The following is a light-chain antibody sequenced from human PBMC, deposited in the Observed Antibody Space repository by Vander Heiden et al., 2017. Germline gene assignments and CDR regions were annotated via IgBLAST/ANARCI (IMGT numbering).Light chain of an antibody. CDR2: DAS. Sequence: DIQLTQSPSPVSAAVGDRVTITCQASQGISNYLNWYQQKPGKAPKLLIYDASNLETGVPSRFSGSGSGTDFTFTISSLQPEDIATYYCQQYDNLPRTFGPGTKVDIK. CDR3: QQYDNLPRT. V-gene: IGKV1-33*01. J-gene: IGKJ3*01. CDR1: QGISNY.